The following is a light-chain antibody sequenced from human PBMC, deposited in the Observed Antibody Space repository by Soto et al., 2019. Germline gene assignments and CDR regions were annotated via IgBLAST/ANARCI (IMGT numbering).Light chain of an antibody. J-gene: IGKJ1*01. CDR3: QQYLASPPWT. CDR2: GTS. Sequence: EIVLTQSPGTLSLSPGERATLSCRASQSVNSGYLAWYQQKPGQAPRLLIYGTSTMAAGIPDRFSGSGSGTDFILTISRLEPEDFAVYSCQQYLASPPWTFGQGTKVE. CDR1: QSVNSGY. V-gene: IGKV3-20*01.